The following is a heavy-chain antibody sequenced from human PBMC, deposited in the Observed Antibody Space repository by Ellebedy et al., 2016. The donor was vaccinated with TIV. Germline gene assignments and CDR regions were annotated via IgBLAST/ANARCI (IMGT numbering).Heavy chain of an antibody. CDR1: GFSFRSYC. V-gene: IGHV3-7*01. CDR3: ARRGSYGDYAVQINSWFDP. CDR2: IYQDGSDQ. D-gene: IGHD4-17*01. J-gene: IGHJ5*02. Sequence: GESLKISCAASGFSFRSYCMSWVRQAPGKGLEWVANIYQDGSDQYYVDSVKGRFTISRDNANKSLFLQMNNLRVEDTAVYYCARRGSYGDYAVQINSWFDPWGRGTLVTVSS.